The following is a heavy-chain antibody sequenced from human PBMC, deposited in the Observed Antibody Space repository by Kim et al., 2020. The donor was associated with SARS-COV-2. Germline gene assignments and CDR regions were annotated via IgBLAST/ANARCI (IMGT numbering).Heavy chain of an antibody. Sequence: RFTISRDNSKNTVYLQMNSLRAEDAAVYYCAKDVSEVMVAAIVWYYYGMDVWGQGTTVTVSS. D-gene: IGHD2-15*01. CDR3: AKDVSEVMVAAIVWYYYGMDV. J-gene: IGHJ6*02. V-gene: IGHV3-30*02.